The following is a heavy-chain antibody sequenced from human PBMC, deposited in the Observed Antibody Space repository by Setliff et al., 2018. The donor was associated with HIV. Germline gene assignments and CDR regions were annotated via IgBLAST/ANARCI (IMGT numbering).Heavy chain of an antibody. CDR2: IKSKTDGGTT. Sequence: GGSLRLSCAASEFTFSNAWMTWVRQGPGKGLEWVGRIKSKTDGGTTDYAAPVKGRFTISIDASKKSLYLQMNSLKIEDTAVYYCVRGLGSEFDYWGQGTLVTVSS. CDR1: EFTFSNAW. V-gene: IGHV3-15*05. J-gene: IGHJ4*02. CDR3: VRGLGSEFDY. D-gene: IGHD2-15*01.